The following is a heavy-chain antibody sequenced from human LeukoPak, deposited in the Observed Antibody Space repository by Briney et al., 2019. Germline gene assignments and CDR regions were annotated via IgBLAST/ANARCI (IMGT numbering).Heavy chain of an antibody. CDR1: GFTFSSYG. CDR3: ARDHTAFYYYMDV. J-gene: IGHJ6*03. D-gene: IGHD5-18*01. CDR2: IRYDGSNK. V-gene: IGHV3-30*02. Sequence: GGSLRLSCAASGFTFSSYGMHWVRQAPGKGLEWVAFIRYDGSNKYYADSVKGRFTISRDNSKNTLYLQMNSLRAEDTALYYYARDHTAFYYYMDVWGKGTTVTVSS.